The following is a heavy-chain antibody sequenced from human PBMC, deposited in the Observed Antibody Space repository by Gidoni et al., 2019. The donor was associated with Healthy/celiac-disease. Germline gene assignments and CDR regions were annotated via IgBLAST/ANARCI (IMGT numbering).Heavy chain of an antibody. D-gene: IGHD3-22*01. CDR3: ARERRYYYDSSGYYCDAFDI. CDR1: GFTFSRYA. Sequence: EVQLVESGGGLVQPGGSLRLSCAASGFTFSRYAMPWVRQAPGKGLEYVSAISSNGGSTYYANSVKGRFTISRDNSKNTLYLQMGSLRAEDMAVYYCARERRYYYDSSGYYCDAFDIWGQGTMVTVSS. J-gene: IGHJ3*02. V-gene: IGHV3-64*01. CDR2: ISSNGGST.